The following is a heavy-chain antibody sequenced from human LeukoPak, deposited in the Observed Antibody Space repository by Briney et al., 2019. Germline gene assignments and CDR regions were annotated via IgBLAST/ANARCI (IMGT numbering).Heavy chain of an antibody. V-gene: IGHV3-21*05. CDR3: VRDHYWAFDY. Sequence: GGSLRPSCAASGFTFSTYSMNWVRQAPGKGLEWIAYIRGSGNDIYYADSVKGRFTISRDNAKNSLSLEMNSLRAEDTAVYYCVRDHYWAFDYWGQGTLVTVSS. CDR1: GFTFSTYS. D-gene: IGHD2-15*01. CDR2: IRGSGNDI. J-gene: IGHJ4*02.